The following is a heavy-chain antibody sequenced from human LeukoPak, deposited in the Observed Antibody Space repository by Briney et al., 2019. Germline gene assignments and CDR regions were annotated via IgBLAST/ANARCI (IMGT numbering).Heavy chain of an antibody. CDR2: IYYSGST. Sequence: SETLSLTCTVSGGSISSYYWSWIRQSPGKGLEWIGYIYYSGSTNYNPSLKSRVTISVDTSKNQFSLKLSSVTAADTAVYYCARRNSVTVAFDYWGQGTLVTVSS. D-gene: IGHD1-14*01. V-gene: IGHV4-59*01. CDR3: ARRNSVTVAFDY. CDR1: GGSISSYY. J-gene: IGHJ4*02.